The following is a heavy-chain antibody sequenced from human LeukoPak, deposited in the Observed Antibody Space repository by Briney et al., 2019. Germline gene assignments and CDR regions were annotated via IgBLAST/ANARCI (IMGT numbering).Heavy chain of an antibody. CDR3: ARLNILTGTAYYYMDV. D-gene: IGHD3-9*01. CDR2: MYHSGST. V-gene: IGHV4-4*02. CDR1: GGSISSNNW. Sequence: SGTLSLTCAVSGGSISSNNWWSWVRQPPGKGLEWIGEMYHSGSTNYNPSLKSRVTISVDKSKNQFSLKLSSVTAADTAVYYCARLNILTGTAYYYMDVWGKGTTVTVSS. J-gene: IGHJ6*03.